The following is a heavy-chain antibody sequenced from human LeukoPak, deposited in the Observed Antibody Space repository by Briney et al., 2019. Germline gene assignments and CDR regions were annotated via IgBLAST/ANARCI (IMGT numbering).Heavy chain of an antibody. CDR1: GFTFSSYA. Sequence: SGGSLRLSCAASGFTFSSYAMSWVRQAPGKGLEWVANIKQDGSEKYYVDSVKGRFTISRDNAKNSLYLQMNSLRAEDTAVYYCARGPSGGWLAPWDYWGQGTLVTVSS. J-gene: IGHJ4*02. CDR2: IKQDGSEK. V-gene: IGHV3-7*01. D-gene: IGHD6-19*01. CDR3: ARGPSGGWLAPWDY.